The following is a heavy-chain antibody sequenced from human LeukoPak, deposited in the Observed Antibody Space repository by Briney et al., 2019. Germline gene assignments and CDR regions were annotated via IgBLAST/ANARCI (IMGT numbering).Heavy chain of an antibody. V-gene: IGHV3-43*01. D-gene: IGHD2-15*01. CDR1: GFTFDDYT. Sequence: GGSLRLSCAASGFTFDDYTMHWVRQAPRKGLEWVSLISWDGGSTYYGDSVKGRFTISRDNSKNSLYLQMNSLRTEDTALYYCAKDTSRSYNYYYYMDVWGKGTTVTVSS. CDR3: AKDTSRSYNYYYYMDV. J-gene: IGHJ6*03. CDR2: ISWDGGST.